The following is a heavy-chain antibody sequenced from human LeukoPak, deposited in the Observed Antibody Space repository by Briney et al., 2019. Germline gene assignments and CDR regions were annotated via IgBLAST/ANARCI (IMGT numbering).Heavy chain of an antibody. CDR1: GYSISSGYY. CDR3: ARDRTPDYYGSGFDP. D-gene: IGHD3-10*01. J-gene: IGHJ5*02. Sequence: SETLSLTCTVHGYSISSGYYWGWIRQPPGKGLEWIGSIHHSGSTYYNPSLKSRVTISVDTSKNQFSLKLSSVTAADTAVHYCARDRTPDYYGSGFDPWGQGTLVTVSS. CDR2: IHHSGST. V-gene: IGHV4-38-2*02.